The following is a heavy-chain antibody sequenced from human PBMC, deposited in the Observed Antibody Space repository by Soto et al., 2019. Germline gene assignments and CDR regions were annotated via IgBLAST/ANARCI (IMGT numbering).Heavy chain of an antibody. V-gene: IGHV5-10-1*01. CDR2: IDPSDSYT. CDR3: ATRSDRDGDSSGSSGGMDV. J-gene: IGHJ6*02. Sequence: GESLKISCKGSGYSFTSYWISWVRQMPGKGLEWMGRIDPSDSYTNYSPSFQGHVTISADKSISTAYLQWSSLKASDTAMYYCATRSDRDGDSSGSSGGMDVWGQGTTVTGSS. CDR1: GYSFTSYW. D-gene: IGHD6-19*01.